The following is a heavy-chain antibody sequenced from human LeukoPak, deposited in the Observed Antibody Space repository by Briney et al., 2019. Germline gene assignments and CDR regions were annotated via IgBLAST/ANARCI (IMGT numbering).Heavy chain of an antibody. CDR1: GGSISSYY. Sequence: SETLSLTCTVSGGSISSYYWSWVRQPAGKGLEWVGRIYTSGSTNYNPSLKSRVTISVDTSKNQFSLKLSSVTAADTAVYYCARDTYCSSTSCYVGDYYYGMDVWGQGTTVTVSS. V-gene: IGHV4-4*07. J-gene: IGHJ6*02. CDR3: ARDTYCSSTSCYVGDYYYGMDV. CDR2: IYTSGST. D-gene: IGHD2-2*01.